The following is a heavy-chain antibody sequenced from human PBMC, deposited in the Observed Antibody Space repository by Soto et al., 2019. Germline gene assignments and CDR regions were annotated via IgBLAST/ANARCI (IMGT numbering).Heavy chain of an antibody. CDR2: IGPSSSYT. CDR1: GFTFSDYY. D-gene: IGHD2-8*01. Sequence: GALRLSCAASGFTFSDYYMSWIRQAPGKGLEWVSYIGPSSSYTNYADSVKGRFTISRDNTKNSLYLQMNSLRAEDTAVYYCARVVRLMLYSDYWGQGTLVTVSS. J-gene: IGHJ4*02. CDR3: ARVVRLMLYSDY. V-gene: IGHV3-11*06.